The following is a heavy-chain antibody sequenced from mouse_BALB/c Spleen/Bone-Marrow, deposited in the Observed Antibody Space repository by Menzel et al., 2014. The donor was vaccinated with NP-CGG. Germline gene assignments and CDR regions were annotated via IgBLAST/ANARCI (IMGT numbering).Heavy chain of an antibody. J-gene: IGHJ4*01. Sequence: DVKLVESGPELVKPGASMKISCKASGYSFTGYTMNWVKQSHGKNLEWIGLINPYNGGTSYNRKFKGKATLTVDKSSSTAYMELLSLTSEDSAVYYCARGPHYYGSRDYAMDYWGQGTSVTVSS. CDR2: INPYNGGT. CDR1: GYSFTGYT. CDR3: ARGPHYYGSRDYAMDY. D-gene: IGHD1-1*01. V-gene: IGHV1-18*01.